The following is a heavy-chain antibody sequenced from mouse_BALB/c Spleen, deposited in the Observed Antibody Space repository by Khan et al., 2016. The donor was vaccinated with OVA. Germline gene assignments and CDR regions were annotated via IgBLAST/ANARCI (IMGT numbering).Heavy chain of an antibody. V-gene: IGHV2-3*01. D-gene: IGHD4-1*01. CDR2: LWGDGST. CDR1: GFSLTNYG. CDR3: AQWGTGYYAMDY. Sequence: QVQLKESGPGLVAPSQSLSITCTVSGFSLTNYGVTWVRQPPGKGLEWLGVLWGDGSTNYHSALISRLSIRKDNSKSQVFLKLNSLQTDDTATYYCAQWGTGYYAMDYWGQGTSVTVSS. J-gene: IGHJ4*01.